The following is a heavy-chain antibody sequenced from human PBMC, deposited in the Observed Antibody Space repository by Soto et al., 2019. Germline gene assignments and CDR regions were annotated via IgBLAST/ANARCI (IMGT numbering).Heavy chain of an antibody. CDR2: INHSGST. CDR1: GGSFSGYY. V-gene: IGHV4-34*01. J-gene: IGHJ6*02. Sequence: SETLSLTCAVYGGSFSGYYWSWIRQPPGKGLEWIGEINHSGSTNYNPSLKSRVTISVDTSKNQFSLKLSSVTAADTAVYYCARDRRSTYSSLTYYYYYGMDVWGQGTTLTVSS. CDR3: ARDRRSTYSSLTYYYYYGMDV. D-gene: IGHD6-6*01.